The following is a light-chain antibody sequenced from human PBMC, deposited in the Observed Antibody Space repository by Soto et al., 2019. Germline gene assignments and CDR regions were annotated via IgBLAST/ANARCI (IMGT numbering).Light chain of an antibody. Sequence: QSVLTQPPSASGSHGQSVTISCTGTSSDVGGYNSVSGYQQHPGKAPKVMIYGVSTRPSGVPDRFSGSKSGNTASLTVAGLQAEDEADYYCSSHSVSNSRVVFGGGTKLTVL. CDR1: SSDVGGYNS. CDR3: SSHSVSNSRVV. CDR2: GVS. V-gene: IGLV2-8*01. J-gene: IGLJ2*01.